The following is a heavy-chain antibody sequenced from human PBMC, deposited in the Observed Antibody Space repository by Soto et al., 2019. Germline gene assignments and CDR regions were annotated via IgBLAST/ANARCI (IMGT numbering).Heavy chain of an antibody. CDR1: GYTFTSYG. CDR2: ISAYNGNT. V-gene: IGHV1-18*01. J-gene: IGHJ5*02. CDR3: ARGPQVLATIGATGFDP. D-gene: IGHD5-12*01. Sequence: QVQLVQSGAEVKKPGASVKVSCKASGYTFTSYGISWVRQAPGQGLEWMGWISAYNGNTNYAQKLQGRVTMNTDTPTSTAYMELRSLRCDDTAVYYCARGPQVLATIGATGFDPWGQGTLVTVSS.